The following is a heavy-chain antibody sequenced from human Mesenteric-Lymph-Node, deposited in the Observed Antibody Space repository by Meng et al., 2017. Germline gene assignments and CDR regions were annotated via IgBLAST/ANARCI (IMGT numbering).Heavy chain of an antibody. Sequence: SDTLSLTCAVYGGSFSGYYWSWIRQPPGKGLGWFGEINHSGSTNYNPYLKSRVTISVDTSKNQFSLKLSSVTAAETAVSYCARGPPLSVYYLRASYYGMDVWGQGTTVTVSS. V-gene: IGHV4-34*01. CDR1: GGSFSGYY. CDR3: ARGPPLSVYYLRASYYGMDV. CDR2: INHSGST. D-gene: IGHD3-9*01. J-gene: IGHJ6*02.